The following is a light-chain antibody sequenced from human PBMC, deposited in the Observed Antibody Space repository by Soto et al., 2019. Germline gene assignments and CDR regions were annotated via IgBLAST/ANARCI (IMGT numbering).Light chain of an antibody. V-gene: IGLV2-8*01. CDR1: SSDVGDDNY. CDR2: EVS. Sequence: QSALTQPPSASGSPGQSVTISCTGTSSDVGDDNYVSWYQRHPGKAPKLMISEVSKRPSGVPDRFSGSKSGNTASLTVSGLQAEDEAVYFCSTWDDSLNGWVFGGGTKVTVL. CDR3: STWDDSLNGWV. J-gene: IGLJ3*02.